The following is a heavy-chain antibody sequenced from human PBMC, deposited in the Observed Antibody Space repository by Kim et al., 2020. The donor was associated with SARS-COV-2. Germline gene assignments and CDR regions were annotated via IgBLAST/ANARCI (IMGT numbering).Heavy chain of an antibody. D-gene: IGHD6-19*01. CDR3: APGFEVAVAPGY. V-gene: IGHV4-39*01. J-gene: IGHJ4*02. Sequence: SETLSLTCTVSGGSISSSSYYWGWIRQPPGKGLEWIGSIYYSGSTYYNPSLKSRVTISVDTSKNQFSLKLSSVTAEDTAVYYCAPGFEVAVAPGYWGQGTLVTVSS. CDR1: GGSISSSSYY. CDR2: IYYSGST.